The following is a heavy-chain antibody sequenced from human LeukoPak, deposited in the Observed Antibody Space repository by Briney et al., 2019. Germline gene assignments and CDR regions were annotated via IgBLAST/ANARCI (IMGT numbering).Heavy chain of an antibody. CDR3: ARGSRTFGVVVVVATAGDAFDI. D-gene: IGHD2-15*01. Sequence: SETLSLTCAVSGYSISSGYYWGWIRQPPGKGLEWIGSIHHTGSTYYNPSLMSRVTISVDTSKNQFSLKLSSVTAADTAVYYCARGSRTFGVVVVVATAGDAFDIWGQGTMVTVSS. J-gene: IGHJ3*02. V-gene: IGHV4-38-2*01. CDR1: GYSISSGYY. CDR2: IHHTGST.